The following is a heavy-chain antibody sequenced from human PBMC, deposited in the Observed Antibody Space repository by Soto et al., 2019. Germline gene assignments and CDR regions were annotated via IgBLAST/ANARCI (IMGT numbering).Heavy chain of an antibody. CDR2: IWFDGSNR. CDR3: AREGFDHDFGSESYYHPFDY. V-gene: IGHV3-33*01. CDR1: GFSFKNYG. D-gene: IGHD3-10*01. Sequence: QVQLVESGGGVVQAGKSLRLSCAASGFSFKNYGMHWIRQAPGRGLEWVAVIWFDGSNRLFADSVKGRFTISRDDSKNTMDLQMNSLRVEDTAVYNRAREGFDHDFGSESYYHPFDYWGQGIPVTVSS. J-gene: IGHJ4*02.